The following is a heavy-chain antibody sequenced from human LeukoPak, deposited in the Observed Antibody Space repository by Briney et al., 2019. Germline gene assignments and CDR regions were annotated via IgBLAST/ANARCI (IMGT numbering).Heavy chain of an antibody. V-gene: IGHV3-23*01. CDR1: GFTFSSYA. D-gene: IGHD6-19*01. J-gene: IGHJ4*02. CDR3: AKDGPAVAGTKVGATPGDYFDY. CDR2: ISGSGGST. Sequence: PGGSLRLSCAASGFTFSSYAMSWVRQAPGKGLEWVSAISGSGGSTYYADSVKGRFTISRDNSKNTLYLQMNSLRAEDTAVYYCAKDGPAVAGTKVGATPGDYFDYWGQGTLVTVSS.